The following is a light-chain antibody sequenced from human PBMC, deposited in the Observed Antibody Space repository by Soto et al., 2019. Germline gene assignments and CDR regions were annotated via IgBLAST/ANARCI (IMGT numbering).Light chain of an antibody. J-gene: IGLJ1*01. CDR2: DVT. Sequence: QSALTQPASVSGSPVQAITISCTGTSSDVGGYNYVSWYQQHPVKAPKLMIYDVTNRPSGVSDRFSGSKSGNTASLTISGLPAEDVADYYCSSYTSSSTPYVFGTGTKLTVL. CDR3: SSYTSSSTPYV. CDR1: SSDVGGYNY. V-gene: IGLV2-14*01.